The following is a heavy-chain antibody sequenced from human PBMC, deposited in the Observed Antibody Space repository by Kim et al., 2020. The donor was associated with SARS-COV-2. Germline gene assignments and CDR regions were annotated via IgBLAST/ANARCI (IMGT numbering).Heavy chain of an antibody. CDR1: GDSISSNSW. CDR2: ISDSGKT. Sequence: SETLSLTCAVSGDSISSNSWWSWVRQSPGKGLEWIGEISDSGKTNYNPSLKSRVTTSLDNSRRLLSLKLTSMTAADTAEYYCAKEGVMTSFNYWGQGTLVTVSS. D-gene: IGHD3-16*01. V-gene: IGHV4-4*02. J-gene: IGHJ4*02. CDR3: AKEGVMTSFNY.